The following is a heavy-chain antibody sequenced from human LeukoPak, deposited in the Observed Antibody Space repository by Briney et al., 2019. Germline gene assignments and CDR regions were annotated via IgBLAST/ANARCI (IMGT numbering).Heavy chain of an antibody. V-gene: IGHV4-39*01. CDR2: IYYGENT. D-gene: IGHD6-13*01. CDR1: GDSISSGPYY. J-gene: IGHJ6*03. Sequence: SETLSLTCTVSGDSISSGPYYWGWIRQPPGKGLEWIGNIYYGENTYYNPSLKSRVTISIDTSNNQFYLKLSSLTAADTAVYYCARLQQPPYYYYYYMDVWGKGTTVTISS. CDR3: ARLQQPPYYYYYYMDV.